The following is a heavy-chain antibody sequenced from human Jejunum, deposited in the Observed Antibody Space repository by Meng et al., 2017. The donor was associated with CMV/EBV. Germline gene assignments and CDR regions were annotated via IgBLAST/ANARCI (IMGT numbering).Heavy chain of an antibody. CDR3: ARGDSSTSWLVFDY. D-gene: IGHD6-19*01. J-gene: IGHJ4*02. V-gene: IGHV3-23*01. CDR1: GFTFNNYA. CDR2: ISGTGGTT. Sequence: SGFTFNNYARTWVRQAPGKGLEWVSTISGTGGTTYYAASVKGRFTISRDDSRNTLYLQMNSLRVEDTAVFYCARGDSSTSWLVFDYWGLGTLVTVSS.